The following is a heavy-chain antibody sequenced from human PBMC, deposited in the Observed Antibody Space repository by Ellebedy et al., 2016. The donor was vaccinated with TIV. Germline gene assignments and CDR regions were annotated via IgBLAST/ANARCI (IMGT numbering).Heavy chain of an antibody. Sequence: GGSLRLSXAASGFTFSSYAMSWVRQAPGKGLEWVSAISGSGGSTYYADSVKGRFTISRDNSKNTLYLQMNSLRAEDTAVYYCAKPHLRVVTAIPETHWGQGTLVTVSS. J-gene: IGHJ4*02. D-gene: IGHD2-21*02. V-gene: IGHV3-23*01. CDR2: ISGSGGST. CDR1: GFTFSSYA. CDR3: AKPHLRVVTAIPETH.